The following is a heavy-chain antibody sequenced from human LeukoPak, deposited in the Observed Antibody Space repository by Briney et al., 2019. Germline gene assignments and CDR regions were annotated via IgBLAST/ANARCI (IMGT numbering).Heavy chain of an antibody. V-gene: IGHV1-69*05. CDR2: IIPIFGTA. D-gene: IGHD2-2*01. J-gene: IGHJ4*02. CDR3: ARDLGGHPEDIVVVPAAMLTDY. CDR1: GGTFSSYA. Sequence: SVKVSCKASGGTFSSYAISWVRQAPGQGLEWMGRIIPIFGTANYAQKFQGRVTITTDESTSTAYMELSSLRSEDTAVYYCARDLGGHPEDIVVVPAAMLTDYWGQGTLVTVSS.